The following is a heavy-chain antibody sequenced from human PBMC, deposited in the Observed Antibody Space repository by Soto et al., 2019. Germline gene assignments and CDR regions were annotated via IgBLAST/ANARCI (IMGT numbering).Heavy chain of an antibody. CDR1: GYSFTSYW. CDR3: ARPFYDCWSGFSWFEP. D-gene: IGHD3-3*01. CDR2: IYPGDSDT. V-gene: IGHV5-51*01. Sequence: RGESLKISCKGSGYSFTSYWIGWVRQMPGKGLEWMGIIYPGDSDTRYSPSFQGQVTISADKSISTAYLQWSSLKASDTAMYYCARPFYDCWSGFSWFEPWGRGTLVTVSS. J-gene: IGHJ5*02.